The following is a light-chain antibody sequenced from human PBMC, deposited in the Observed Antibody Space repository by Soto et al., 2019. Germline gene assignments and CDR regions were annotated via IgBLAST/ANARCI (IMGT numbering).Light chain of an antibody. CDR3: QQYDSLPLT. CDR1: QDISMY. Sequence: DIQMTQSPSSLAASVGDRVTITCQASQDISMYLNWYQHKPGKPPKLLIYNTSNWETGVPSRFSGGGSGTDFTFTISSLQPGDFATYDCQQYDSLPLTFGGGTKVEIK. CDR2: NTS. J-gene: IGKJ4*01. V-gene: IGKV1-33*01.